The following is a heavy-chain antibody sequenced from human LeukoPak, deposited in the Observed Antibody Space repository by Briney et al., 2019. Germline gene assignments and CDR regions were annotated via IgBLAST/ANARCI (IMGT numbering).Heavy chain of an antibody. CDR2: IYTSGST. J-gene: IGHJ4*02. CDR3: AYYYDSSGFYPEMS. Sequence: SETLSLTCTVSGGSISTDNYYWSWIRQPAGKGLEWIGHIYTSGSTIYNPSLKSRVTISIDTSENQFSLKLSSVTAADTAVYYCAYYYDSSGFYPEMSWGQGILVTVSS. CDR1: GGSISTDNYY. D-gene: IGHD3-22*01. V-gene: IGHV4-61*09.